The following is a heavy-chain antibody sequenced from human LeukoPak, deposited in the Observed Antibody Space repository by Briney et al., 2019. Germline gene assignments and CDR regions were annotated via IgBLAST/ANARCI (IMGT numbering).Heavy chain of an antibody. CDR2: ISSSSSYI. D-gene: IGHD5/OR15-5a*01. CDR1: GLTFSSYS. J-gene: IGHJ3*02. V-gene: IGHV3-21*01. CDR3: AGARGYSIMSTAYAFDI. Sequence: GGSLRLSCAASGLTFSSYSMNWVRQAPGKGLEWVSSISSSSSYIYYADSVKDRFTISRENAKNSLYLQMNSLRAGDTAVYYCAGARGYSIMSTAYAFDIWGQGTMVTVSS.